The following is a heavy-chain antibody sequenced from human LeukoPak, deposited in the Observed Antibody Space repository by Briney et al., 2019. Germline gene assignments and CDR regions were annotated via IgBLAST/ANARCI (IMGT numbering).Heavy chain of an antibody. J-gene: IGHJ5*02. Sequence: ASVKVSCKASGYTFTSYDINWVRQATGQGLEWMGWMNPNSGNTGYAQKLQGRVTMTTDTSTSTAYMELRSLRSDDTAVYYCARDTKRSRARWENLGIDPWGQGTLVTVSS. CDR1: GYTFTSYD. D-gene: IGHD3-16*01. CDR2: MNPNSGNT. CDR3: ARDTKRSRARWENLGIDP. V-gene: IGHV1-8*01.